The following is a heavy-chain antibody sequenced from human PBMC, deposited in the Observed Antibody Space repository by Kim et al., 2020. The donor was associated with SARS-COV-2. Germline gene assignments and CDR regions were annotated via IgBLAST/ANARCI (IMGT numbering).Heavy chain of an antibody. CDR1: GFTFSNAW. D-gene: IGHD3-10*01. V-gene: IGHV3-15*01. CDR2: IKSKTDGGTT. CDR3: TTARITMVRGRVGHYYYGMDV. J-gene: IGHJ6*02. Sequence: GGSLRLSCAASGFTFSNAWMSWVRQAPGKGLEWVGRIKSKTDGGTTDYAAPVKGRFTISRDDSKNTLYLQMNSLKTEDTAVYYCTTARITMVRGRVGHYYYGMDVWGQGTTVTVSS.